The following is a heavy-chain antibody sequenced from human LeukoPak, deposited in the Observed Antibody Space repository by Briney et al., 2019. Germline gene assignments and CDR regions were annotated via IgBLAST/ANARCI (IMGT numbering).Heavy chain of an antibody. CDR2: INHSGST. D-gene: IGHD3-22*01. Sequence: SETLSLTCAVYGGSFSGYYWSWIRQPPGKGLEWIGEINHSGSTNYNPSLKSRVTMSVDTSKNQFSLKLSSVTAADTAVYYCARDAPISGYYDSSGSQLDYWGQGTLVTVSS. J-gene: IGHJ4*02. CDR1: GGSFSGYY. V-gene: IGHV4-34*01. CDR3: ARDAPISGYYDSSGSQLDY.